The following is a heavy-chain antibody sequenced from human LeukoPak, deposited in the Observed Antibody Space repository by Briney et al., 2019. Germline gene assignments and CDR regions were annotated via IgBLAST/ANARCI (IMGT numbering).Heavy chain of an antibody. CDR1: GGSISSYY. V-gene: IGHV4-59*01. CDR2: IYYSGST. Sequence: SETLSLTCTVSGGSISSYYWSGIRQPPGKGLEWIGYIYYSGSTNYNPSLKSRVTISVDTSKNQFSLKLSSVTAADTAVYYCARVRSNWFDPWGQGTLVTVSS. D-gene: IGHD1-14*01. J-gene: IGHJ5*02. CDR3: ARVRSNWFDP.